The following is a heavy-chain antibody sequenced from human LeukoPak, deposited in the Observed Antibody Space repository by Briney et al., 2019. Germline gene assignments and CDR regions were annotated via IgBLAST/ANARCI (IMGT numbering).Heavy chain of an antibody. D-gene: IGHD5-12*01. CDR3: ARDSPGYGGYSY. CDR2: IKEDGSAK. CDR1: GFTFSNAW. Sequence: GGSLRLSCAASGFTFSNAWMSWVRQAPGKGLEWVANIKEDGSAKYYVDSMKGRFTISRDNAKNSLYLQINSLRAEDTAVYYCARDSPGYGGYSYWGQGTLVTVSS. J-gene: IGHJ4*02. V-gene: IGHV3-7*04.